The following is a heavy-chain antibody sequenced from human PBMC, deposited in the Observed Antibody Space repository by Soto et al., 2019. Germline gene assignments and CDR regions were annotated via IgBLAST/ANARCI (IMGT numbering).Heavy chain of an antibody. D-gene: IGHD5-18*01. CDR3: ARDWVDTAIQGHYYYYYGMDV. J-gene: IGHJ6*02. Sequence: ASVRVSCKASGYTFTGYYMHWVRQAPGQGLEWMGWINPNSGGTNYAQKFQGRVTMTRDTSISTAYMELSRLRSDDTAVYYCARDWVDTAIQGHYYYYYGMDVWGQGTTVTVSS. CDR2: INPNSGGT. CDR1: GYTFTGYY. V-gene: IGHV1-2*02.